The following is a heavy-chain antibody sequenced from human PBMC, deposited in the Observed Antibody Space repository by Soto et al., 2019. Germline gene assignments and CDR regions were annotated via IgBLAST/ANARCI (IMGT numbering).Heavy chain of an antibody. V-gene: IGHV4-31*03. CDR3: ARAMGVGSGSLKPYYYGMDV. D-gene: IGHD3-10*01. Sequence: QVQLQESGPGLVKPSQTLSLTCTVSGGSISSGGYYWSWIRQHPGKGLEWIGYIYYSGGTYYNPSLKSRVTISVDTSKNQFSLKLSSVTAADTAVYYCARAMGVGSGSLKPYYYGMDVWGQGTTVTVSS. J-gene: IGHJ6*02. CDR1: GGSISSGGYY. CDR2: IYYSGGT.